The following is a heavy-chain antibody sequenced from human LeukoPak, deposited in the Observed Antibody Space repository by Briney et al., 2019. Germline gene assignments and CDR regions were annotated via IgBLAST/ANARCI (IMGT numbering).Heavy chain of an antibody. V-gene: IGHV4-39*07. CDR2: IYYSGST. D-gene: IGHD6-6*01. CDR1: GGSISSSSYY. Sequence: SETLSLTCTDSGGSISSSSYYWGWIRQPPGKGLEWIGSIYYSGSTYYNPSLKSRVTISVDTSKNQFSLKLSSVTAADTAVYYCASEYSSSPRDWGQGTLVTVSS. J-gene: IGHJ4*02. CDR3: ASEYSSSPRD.